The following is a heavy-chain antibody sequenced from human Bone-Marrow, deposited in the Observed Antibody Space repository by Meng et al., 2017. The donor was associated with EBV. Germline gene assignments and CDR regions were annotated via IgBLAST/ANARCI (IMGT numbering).Heavy chain of an antibody. CDR1: GFTLRSYS. Sequence: EVQVEGYGGGLVKPGESLRLSCAASGFTLRSYSMNWVRLAPGKGLEWVSSISSNSIDIYYADLVKGRFTISRDNAKNSLFLQMNSLRAEDTAVYYCARDRTSNRFDYWGQGTLVTVSS. J-gene: IGHJ4*02. V-gene: IGHV3-21*01. CDR2: ISSNSIDI. D-gene: IGHD2-8*01. CDR3: ARDRTSNRFDY.